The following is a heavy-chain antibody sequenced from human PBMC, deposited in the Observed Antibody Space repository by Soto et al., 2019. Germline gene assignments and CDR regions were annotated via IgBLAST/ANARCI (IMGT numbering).Heavy chain of an antibody. D-gene: IGHD6-19*01. CDR2: MNPNSGNT. CDR1: GYTFTSYD. Sequence: EASVKVSCKASGYTFTSYDINWVRQATGQGLEWMGWMNPNSGNTGYAQKFQGRVTMTRNTSISTAYMELSSLRSEDTAVYYCARAEPLAVAGNDAFDIWGQGTMVTVSS. V-gene: IGHV1-8*01. CDR3: ARAEPLAVAGNDAFDI. J-gene: IGHJ3*02.